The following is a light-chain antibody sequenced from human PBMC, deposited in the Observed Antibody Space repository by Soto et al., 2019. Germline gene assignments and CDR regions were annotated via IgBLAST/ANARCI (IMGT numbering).Light chain of an antibody. J-gene: IGKJ1*01. V-gene: IGKV3-15*01. CDR1: QSVSSN. CDR2: GAS. CDR3: QQSNNWPKT. Sequence: TLSVSPGERVTLSCRASQSVSSNLAWYQQKPGQAPRLLVYGASTRATGIPARFSGSGSGTEFTLTISSLQSEDFAVYYCQQSNNWPKTFGQGTKVDIK.